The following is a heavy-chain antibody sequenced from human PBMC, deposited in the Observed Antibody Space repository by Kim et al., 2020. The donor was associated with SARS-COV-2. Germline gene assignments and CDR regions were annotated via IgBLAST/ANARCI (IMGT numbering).Heavy chain of an antibody. CDR3: ARHDILTGYANWFDP. Sequence: SETLSLTCTVSGGSISSSSYYWGWIRQPPGKGLEWIGSIYYSGSTYYNPSLKSRVTISVDTSKNQFSLKLSSVTAADTAVYYCARHDILTGYANWFDPWGQGTLVTVSS. CDR1: GGSISSSSYY. CDR2: IYYSGST. J-gene: IGHJ5*02. D-gene: IGHD3-9*01. V-gene: IGHV4-39*01.